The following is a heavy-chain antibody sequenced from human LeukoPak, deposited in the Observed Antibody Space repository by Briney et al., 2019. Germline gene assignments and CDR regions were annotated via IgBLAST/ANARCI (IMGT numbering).Heavy chain of an antibody. V-gene: IGHV3-15*01. CDR3: TTVLEPLDYFDY. CDR2: IKSKTDGGTT. Sequence: PGGSHRLSCAASGFTFSNAWMSWVRQAPGKGLEWVGRIKSKTDGGTTDYAAPVKGRFTISRDDSKNTLYLQMNSLKTEDTAVYYCTTVLEPLDYFDYWGQGTLVTVSS. CDR1: GFTFSNAW. D-gene: IGHD1-1*01. J-gene: IGHJ4*02.